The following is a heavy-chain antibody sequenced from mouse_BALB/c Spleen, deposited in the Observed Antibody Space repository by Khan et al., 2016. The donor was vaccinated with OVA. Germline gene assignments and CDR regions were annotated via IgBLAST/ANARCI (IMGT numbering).Heavy chain of an antibody. J-gene: IGHJ4*01. D-gene: IGHD2-14*01. V-gene: IGHV9-4*02. CDR3: ARGGAAYYRNDGGAMDY. CDR2: INTHSGVP. Sequence: QIQLVQSGPELKKPGETVRISCKASGYTFTTAGMQWVQKMPGKGLKWIGWINTHSGVPKYAEDFKGRFAFSLETSASTVYLQITNLKNEDTATXFCARGGAAYYRNDGGAMDYWGQGTSGTVSS. CDR1: GYTFTTAG.